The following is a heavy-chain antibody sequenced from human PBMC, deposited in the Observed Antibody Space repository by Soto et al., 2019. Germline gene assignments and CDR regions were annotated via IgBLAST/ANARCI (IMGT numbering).Heavy chain of an antibody. Sequence: QVQLVQSGAEVKKPGSSVKVSCKASGGTFSSYTISWVRQAPGQGLEWMGRIIPILGIANYAQKFQGRVTITADKSTSTAYMELSSLRSEDTAVYYCAITSEARWTMVRGVIFDYWGQGTLVTVSS. V-gene: IGHV1-69*02. J-gene: IGHJ4*02. CDR2: IIPILGIA. CDR3: AITSEARWTMVRGVIFDY. CDR1: GGTFSSYT. D-gene: IGHD3-10*01.